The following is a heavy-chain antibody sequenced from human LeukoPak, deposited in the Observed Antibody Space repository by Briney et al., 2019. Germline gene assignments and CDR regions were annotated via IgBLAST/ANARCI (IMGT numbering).Heavy chain of an antibody. CDR2: ISSSGHTI. CDR3: AARYKYGSGTLG. J-gene: IGHJ4*02. V-gene: IGHV3-11*01. Sequence: GGSLRLSCAASGFTFSDYYMTWIRQAPGKGLEWVSYISSSGHTIYYADSVKGRFTISRDNAKNSLFLQMNSLRAEDTAVYYCAARYKYGSGTLGWGQGTLVTVSS. CDR1: GFTFSDYY. D-gene: IGHD3-10*01.